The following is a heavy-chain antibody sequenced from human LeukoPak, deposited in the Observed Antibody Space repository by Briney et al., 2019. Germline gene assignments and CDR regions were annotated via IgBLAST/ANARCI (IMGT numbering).Heavy chain of an antibody. CDR1: GFTFSTYW. D-gene: IGHD2-15*01. J-gene: IGHJ1*01. Sequence: SGGSLRLSCAASGFTFSTYWMHWVRQAPGKGLVWVSRIKSDGSTNHADSVKGRFTISRDNAKNTVSLQMNSLRPEDTGVYYCARAPSEIGGYFRHWGQGTLVTVSS. V-gene: IGHV3-74*01. CDR2: IKSDGST. CDR3: ARAPSEIGGYFRH.